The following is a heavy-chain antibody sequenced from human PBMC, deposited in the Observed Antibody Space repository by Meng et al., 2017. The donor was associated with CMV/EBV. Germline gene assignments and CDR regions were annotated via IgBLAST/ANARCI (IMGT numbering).Heavy chain of an antibody. CDR1: GFTFSDYW. Sequence: GGSLRLSCAASGFTFSDYWMHWVRQAPGKGLVWVSRINNDGGNTVYADSVKGRFTFSRDNSKNTLYLQMNSLRAEDTAVYYCARDGTSDAFDIWGQGTMVTVSS. V-gene: IGHV3-74*01. CDR3: ARDGTSDAFDI. J-gene: IGHJ3*02. D-gene: IGHD1-1*01. CDR2: INNDGGNT.